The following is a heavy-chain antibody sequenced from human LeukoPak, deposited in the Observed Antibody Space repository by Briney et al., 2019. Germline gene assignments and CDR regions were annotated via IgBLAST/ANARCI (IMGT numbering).Heavy chain of an antibody. Sequence: GESLKISCEGSGYRFFTYWIGWVRQMPGKGLERMGIIYPDDSDIKYSPSFQGQVTISVDVSINTAYLHWSSLKASDTAMYYCARHGYSSGWYEGYFDYWGQGTLVTVSS. J-gene: IGHJ4*02. CDR3: ARHGYSSGWYEGYFDY. CDR2: IYPDDSDI. D-gene: IGHD6-19*01. CDR1: GYRFFTYW. V-gene: IGHV5-51*01.